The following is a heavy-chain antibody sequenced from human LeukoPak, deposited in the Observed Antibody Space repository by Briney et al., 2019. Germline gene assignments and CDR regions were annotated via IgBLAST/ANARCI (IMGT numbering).Heavy chain of an antibody. CDR2: IIPIFGTV. J-gene: IGHJ6*03. CDR1: GGTFSSYA. Sequence: ASVKVSCKASGGTFSSYAISWVRQAPGQGLEWMGGIIPIFGTVNYAQKFQARLTITTDESTSTAYMELSSLRSEDTAVYYCARVGYCSSSSCYTRGYYYYYMDVWGKGTTVTVSS. V-gene: IGHV1-69*05. D-gene: IGHD2-2*02. CDR3: ARVGYCSSSSCYTRGYYYYYMDV.